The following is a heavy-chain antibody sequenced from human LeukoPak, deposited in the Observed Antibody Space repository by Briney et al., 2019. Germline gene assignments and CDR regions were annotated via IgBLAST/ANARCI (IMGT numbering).Heavy chain of an antibody. CDR3: ARDHYDSSGYYYWFDP. CDR2: IYTSGST. V-gene: IGHV4-61*02. D-gene: IGHD3-22*01. Sequence: SETLSLTCTVSGGSISSGSYYWSWIRQPAGKGLEWVGRIYTSGSTNYNPSLESRVTISVDTSKNQFSLKLSSVTAADTAVYYCARDHYDSSGYYYWFDPWGQGTLVTVSS. CDR1: GGSISSGSYY. J-gene: IGHJ5*02.